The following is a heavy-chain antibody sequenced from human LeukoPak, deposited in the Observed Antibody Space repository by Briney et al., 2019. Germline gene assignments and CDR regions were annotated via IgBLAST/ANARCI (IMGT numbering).Heavy chain of an antibody. CDR2: ISGGGGNT. CDR3: AKIGNSWYNDY. D-gene: IGHD6-13*01. V-gene: IGHV3-23*01. J-gene: IGHJ4*02. CDR1: GITFSSYA. Sequence: PGGSLRLPCAASGITFSSYAMTWVRQAPGKGLEWVSGISGGGGNTYYADSVKGRFTISRDNSKNTLYLQMNSLRAEDTAIYYCAKIGNSWYNDYWGQGTLVTVSS.